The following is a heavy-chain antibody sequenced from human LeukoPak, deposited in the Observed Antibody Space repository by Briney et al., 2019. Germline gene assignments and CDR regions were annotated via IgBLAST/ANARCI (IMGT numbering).Heavy chain of an antibody. CDR1: GFTFSNFG. Sequence: PGGSLRLSCAASGFTFSNFGIHWVRQAPGKGLEWVANINEDGTEKYFLDSVEGRFTISRDNAKNSLYLQMNSLRVEDTAVYFCARIRVETAYYDYWGQGTLVAVSS. D-gene: IGHD4-23*01. J-gene: IGHJ4*02. CDR3: ARIRVETAYYDY. CDR2: INEDGTEK. V-gene: IGHV3-7*01.